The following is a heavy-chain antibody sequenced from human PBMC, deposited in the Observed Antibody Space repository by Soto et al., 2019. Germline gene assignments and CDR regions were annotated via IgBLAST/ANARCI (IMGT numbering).Heavy chain of an antibody. CDR3: ARGVTMVRGVIITYWFDP. CDR2: IVPIFGTA. J-gene: IGHJ5*02. CDR1: GGTFSSYA. V-gene: IGHV1-69*13. Sequence: GASVKVSCKASGGTFSSYAISWVRQPPGQGLEWMGGIVPIFGTANYAQKFQGRVTITADESTSTAYMELSSLRSEDTAVYYCARGVTMVRGVIITYWFDPWGQGTLVTVS. D-gene: IGHD3-10*01.